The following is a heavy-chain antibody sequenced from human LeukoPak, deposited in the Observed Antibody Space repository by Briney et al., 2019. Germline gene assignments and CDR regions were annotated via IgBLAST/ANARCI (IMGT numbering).Heavy chain of an antibody. J-gene: IGHJ4*02. D-gene: IGHD3-10*01. Sequence: GGSLRLSCAASGFTFSSYGMHWVRQAPGKGLEWVAFIRYDGSNKYYADSVKGRFTISRDNSKNTLYLQMNSLRAEDTALYYCAKSIESEIYDYGSGSYLDYWGQGTLVTVSS. CDR2: IRYDGSNK. CDR1: GFTFSSYG. CDR3: AKSIESEIYDYGSGSYLDY. V-gene: IGHV3-30*02.